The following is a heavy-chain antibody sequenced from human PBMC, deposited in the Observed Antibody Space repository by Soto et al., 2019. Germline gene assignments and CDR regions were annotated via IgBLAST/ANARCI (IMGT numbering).Heavy chain of an antibody. Sequence: PGGSLRLSCAASGFTFSPGKGLEWVAVVSNDGSNKYYADSVRGRFTISRDTSKNTLHLQMNSLRAEDTAVYYCAKDSSGSYFRYWGQGTLVTVSS. CDR1: GFTFS. V-gene: IGHV3-30*18. J-gene: IGHJ4*02. D-gene: IGHD6-19*01. CDR3: AKDSSGSYFRY. CDR2: VSNDGSNK.